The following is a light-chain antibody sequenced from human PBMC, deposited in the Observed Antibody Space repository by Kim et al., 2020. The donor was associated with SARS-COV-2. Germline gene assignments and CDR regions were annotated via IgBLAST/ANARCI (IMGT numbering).Light chain of an antibody. CDR1: QTVSNNY. J-gene: IGKJ4*01. CDR3: QQSGTSPALT. V-gene: IGKV3-20*01. Sequence: PGETATLSCRASQTVSNNYLAWYQQKPGQAPRLLIYGASSRATGIPDWFSGSGSGTDFTLTISRLEPEDFALYYCQQSGTSPALTFGGGTKVDIK. CDR2: GAS.